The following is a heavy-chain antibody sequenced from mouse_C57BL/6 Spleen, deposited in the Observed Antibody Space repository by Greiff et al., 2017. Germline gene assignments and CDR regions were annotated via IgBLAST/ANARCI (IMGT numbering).Heavy chain of an antibody. Sequence: EVQLVESGEGLVKPGGSLKLSCAASGFTFSSYAMSWVRQTPEKRLEWVAYISSGGDYIYYADTVKGRFTISRDNARNTLYLQMSSLKSEDTAMYYCTRENYYGETYAMDYWGQGTSVTVSS. V-gene: IGHV5-9-1*02. CDR3: TRENYYGETYAMDY. J-gene: IGHJ4*01. CDR2: ISSGGDYI. CDR1: GFTFSSYA. D-gene: IGHD1-1*01.